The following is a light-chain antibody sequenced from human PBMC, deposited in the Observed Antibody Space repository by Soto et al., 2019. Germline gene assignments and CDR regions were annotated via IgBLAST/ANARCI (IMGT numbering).Light chain of an antibody. CDR1: SSSIVSNT. V-gene: IGLV1-44*01. J-gene: IGLJ1*01. Sequence: QLVLTQPPSASGAPGQTVTISCSGSSSSIVSNTVNWYQQLPGTAPKLLIHANNQRPSGVPDRFSGSKSGTSASLAISWLQSEEADYYCAPWADSLNGYVFGTGTKLTVL. CDR2: ANN. CDR3: APWADSLNGYV.